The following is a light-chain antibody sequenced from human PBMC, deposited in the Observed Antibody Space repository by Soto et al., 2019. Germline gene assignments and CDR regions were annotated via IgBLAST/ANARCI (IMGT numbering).Light chain of an antibody. J-gene: IGKJ2*01. Sequence: DIPMTQSPSSLSASVGDRVTITCRAGQSISTYLNWYQQKPGKAPNLLIYAASSLQSGVPSRFSGSGSGTDFTLTISSLQPEDFATYYCQQSYSSPQYTFGQGTKLEIK. V-gene: IGKV1-39*01. CDR3: QQSYSSPQYT. CDR2: AAS. CDR1: QSISTY.